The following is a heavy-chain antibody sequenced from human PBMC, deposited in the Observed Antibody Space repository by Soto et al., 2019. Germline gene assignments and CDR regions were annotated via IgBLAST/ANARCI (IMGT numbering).Heavy chain of an antibody. J-gene: IGHJ6*02. CDR3: ARDYSSSYSNYYYYGMDV. V-gene: IGHV4-31*03. CDR1: GGSISSGGYY. Sequence: SETLSLTCTVSGGSISSGGYYWSWIRQHPGKGLEWIGYIYYNGSTYYNPSLKSRVTISVDTSKNQFSLKLSSVTAADTAVYYCARDYSSSYSNYYYYGMDVWGQGTTVTVSS. D-gene: IGHD6-6*01. CDR2: IYYNGST.